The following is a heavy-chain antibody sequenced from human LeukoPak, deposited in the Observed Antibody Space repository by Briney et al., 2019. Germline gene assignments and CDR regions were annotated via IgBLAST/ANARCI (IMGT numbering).Heavy chain of an antibody. CDR3: AGLVGRYSSGLYYYYFDY. J-gene: IGHJ4*02. CDR1: GDSINSLDL. D-gene: IGHD3-22*01. V-gene: IGHV4-4*02. CDR2: MYLSGTT. Sequence: PSETLSLTCTVSGDSINSLDLWSWVRQPPGKGLEWVGEMYLSGTTHSNPSVKSRVTISIDKSKNQFFLNLSSVTAADTAVYYCAGLVGRYSSGLYYYYFDYWGQGTLVTVSS.